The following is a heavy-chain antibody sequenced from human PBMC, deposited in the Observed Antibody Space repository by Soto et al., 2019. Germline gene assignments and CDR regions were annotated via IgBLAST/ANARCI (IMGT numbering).Heavy chain of an antibody. Sequence: ESLKISCKGSGYSFTSYWIGWVRQMPGKGLEWMGIIYPGDSDTRYSPSFQGQVTISADKSISTAYLQWSSLKASDTAMYYCARSRGYCSSTSCWENWFDPWGQGTLVTVS. CDR1: GYSFTSYW. J-gene: IGHJ5*02. D-gene: IGHD2-2*01. CDR3: ARSRGYCSSTSCWENWFDP. V-gene: IGHV5-51*01. CDR2: IYPGDSDT.